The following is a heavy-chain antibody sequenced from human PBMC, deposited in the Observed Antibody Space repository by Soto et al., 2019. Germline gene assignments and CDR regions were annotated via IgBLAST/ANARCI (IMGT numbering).Heavy chain of an antibody. J-gene: IGHJ3*02. D-gene: IGHD3-22*01. Sequence: GASVKVSCKASGGTFSSYAISWVRQAPGQGLEWMGGIIPIFGTANYAQKFQGRVTITADESTSTAYMELSSLRSEDTAVYYCALTYYYDNHDLYGGAFDIWGQGTMVTVSS. V-gene: IGHV1-69*13. CDR2: IIPIFGTA. CDR3: ALTYYYDNHDLYGGAFDI. CDR1: GGTFSSYA.